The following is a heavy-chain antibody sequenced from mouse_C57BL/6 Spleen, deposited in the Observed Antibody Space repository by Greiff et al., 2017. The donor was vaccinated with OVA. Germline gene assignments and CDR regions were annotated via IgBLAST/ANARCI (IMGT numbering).Heavy chain of an antibody. Sequence: EVQLQQSGPELVKPGASVKIPCKASGYTFTDYNMDWVKQSHGKSLEWIGDINPNNGGTIYNQKFKGKATLTVDKSSSTAYMELRSLTSEDTAVYYCARRRGSSSYYAMDYWGQGTSVTVSS. CDR3: ARRRGSSSYYAMDY. CDR2: INPNNGGT. CDR1: GYTFTDYN. D-gene: IGHD1-1*01. J-gene: IGHJ4*01. V-gene: IGHV1-18*01.